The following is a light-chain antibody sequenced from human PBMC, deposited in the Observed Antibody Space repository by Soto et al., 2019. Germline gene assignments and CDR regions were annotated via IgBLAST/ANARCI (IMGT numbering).Light chain of an antibody. CDR1: QSVNIY. J-gene: IGKJ4*01. CDR2: GAS. V-gene: IGKV3D-15*01. CDR3: QQYDDWLRLT. Sequence: IVMTQSPATLFVSPGERATLSCRASQSVNIYLAWYQQKPGQAPRLLIFGASYRATGIPARFSGSGSGTEFNLTISSLQSEDFAVYFCQQYDDWLRLTFGGGTKVDIK.